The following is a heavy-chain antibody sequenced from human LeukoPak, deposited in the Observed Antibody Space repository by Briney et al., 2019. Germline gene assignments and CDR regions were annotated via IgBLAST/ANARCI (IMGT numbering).Heavy chain of an antibody. CDR1: GFTFSGSA. D-gene: IGHD4-23*01. CDR2: IKSKTDGGTT. V-gene: IGHV3-15*01. Sequence: PGGSLRLSCAASGFTFSGSAMHWVRQAPGKGLEWVGRIKSKTDGGTTDYAAPVKGRFTISRDDSKNTLYLQMNSLKTEDTAVYYCTTDLFTWSRWSTTNYWGQGTLVTVSS. J-gene: IGHJ4*02. CDR3: TTDLFTWSRWSTTNY.